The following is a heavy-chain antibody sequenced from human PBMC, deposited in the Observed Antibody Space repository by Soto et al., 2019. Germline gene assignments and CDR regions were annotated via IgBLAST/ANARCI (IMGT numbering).Heavy chain of an antibody. CDR1: GGTFSSYA. J-gene: IGHJ6*02. CDR3: ARDEDTAMVSYYYYGMDV. D-gene: IGHD5-18*01. V-gene: IGHV1-69*13. CDR2: IIPIFGTA. Sequence: ASVKVSCKASGGTFSSYAISWVRQAPGQGLEWMGGIIPIFGTANYAQKFQGRVTITADESTSTAYMELSSLRSEDTAVYYCARDEDTAMVSYYYYGMDVWGQGTTVTVSS.